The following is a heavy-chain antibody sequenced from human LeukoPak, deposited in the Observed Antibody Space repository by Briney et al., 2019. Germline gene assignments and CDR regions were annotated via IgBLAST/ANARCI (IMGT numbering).Heavy chain of an antibody. CDR1: GFTFSSYG. V-gene: IGHV3-30*02. CDR3: ANRRDYGPY. CDR2: IRCDGSNK. Sequence: PGGSLRLSCAASGFTFSSYGMHWVRQAPGKGLEWVAFIRCDGSNKYYADSVKGRFTISRDNSKNTLYLQMNSLRAEDTAVYYCANRRDYGPYWGQGTLVTVSS. J-gene: IGHJ4*02. D-gene: IGHD4-17*01.